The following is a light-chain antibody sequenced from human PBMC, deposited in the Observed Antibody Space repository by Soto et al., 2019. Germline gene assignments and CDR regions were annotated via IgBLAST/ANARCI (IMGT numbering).Light chain of an antibody. Sequence: IAPCSATLPVSPGERATLSCRASQSVSSNLAWYQQKAGQAPRLLIYGASTRATGIPDRFSGSGSGTEFTLTISSLQSGDFAVYYCHEYNNLPIYTFGQGTRLEI. J-gene: IGKJ5*01. CDR3: HEYNNLPIYT. V-gene: IGKV3-15*01. CDR2: GAS. CDR1: QSVSSN.